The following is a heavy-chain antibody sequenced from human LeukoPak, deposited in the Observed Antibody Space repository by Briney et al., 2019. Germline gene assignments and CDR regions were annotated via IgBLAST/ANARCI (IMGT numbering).Heavy chain of an antibody. J-gene: IGHJ3*02. CDR3: ARSSKYCSSTSCPAVAAAGMIFEDI. D-gene: IGHD2-2*01. V-gene: IGHV4-30-2*01. CDR1: GGSISSGGYY. Sequence: SETLSLTCTVSGGSISSGGYYWSWIRQPPGKGLEWIGYIYHSGSTYYNPSLKSRVTISADRSKNQFSLKLSSVTAADTAVYYCARSSKYCSSTSCPAVAAAGMIFEDIWGQGTMVTVSS. CDR2: IYHSGST.